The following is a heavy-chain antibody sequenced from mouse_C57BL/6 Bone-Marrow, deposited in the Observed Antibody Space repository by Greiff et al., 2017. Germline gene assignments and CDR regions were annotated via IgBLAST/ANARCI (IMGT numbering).Heavy chain of an antibody. CDR1: GYTFTSYW. D-gene: IGHD1-1*01. Sequence: QVQLQQPGAELVRPGSSVKLSCTASGYTFTSYWMDWVKQRPGQGLEWIGNIYPSDSETHYNQKFKDKATLTVDKSYSTAYMQLSSLTSEDSAVYYCARSGYYGSRWYFDVWGTGTTVTVSS. CDR2: IYPSDSET. CDR3: ARSGYYGSRWYFDV. J-gene: IGHJ1*03. V-gene: IGHV1-61*01.